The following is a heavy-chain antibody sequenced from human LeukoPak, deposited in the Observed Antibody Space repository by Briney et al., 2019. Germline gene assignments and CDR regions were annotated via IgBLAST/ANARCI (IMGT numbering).Heavy chain of an antibody. Sequence: GASVKVSCKVSGYTLTELSMHWVRQAPGKGLEWMGGFDPEDGETIYAQKFQGRVTMTRDMSTSTVYMELSSLRSEDTAVYYCARKGYSSSWYLDYYYYMDVWGKGTTVTVSS. CDR1: GYTLTELS. V-gene: IGHV1-24*01. CDR3: ARKGYSSSWYLDYYYYMDV. D-gene: IGHD6-13*01. CDR2: FDPEDGET. J-gene: IGHJ6*03.